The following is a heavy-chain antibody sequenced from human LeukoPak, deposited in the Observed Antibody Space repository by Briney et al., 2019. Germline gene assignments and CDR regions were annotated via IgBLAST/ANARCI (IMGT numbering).Heavy chain of an antibody. CDR1: GGSFSGYY. CDR2: INHSGST. CDR3: ARERRRFHYYDSSGYYYDY. Sequence: SETLSLTCAVYGGSFSGYYWSWIRQPPGKGLEWVGEINHSGSTNYNPALKSRVTISVDTSKNQFSLKLSSVTAADTAVYYCARERRRFHYYDSSGYYYDYWGQGTLSPSPQ. V-gene: IGHV4-34*01. D-gene: IGHD3-22*01. J-gene: IGHJ4*02.